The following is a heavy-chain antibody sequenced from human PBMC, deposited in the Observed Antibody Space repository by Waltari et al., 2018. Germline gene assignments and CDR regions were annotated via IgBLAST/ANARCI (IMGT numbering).Heavy chain of an antibody. CDR2: IRYDGSNK. Sequence: QVQLVESGGGVVQPGGSLRLSCAASGFTFSSYGMHWVRQAPGKGLEWVAFIRYDGSNKYYADSVKGRFTISRDNSKNTLYLQMNSLRAEDTAVYYCAKGSAGVSDYWGQGTLVTVSS. V-gene: IGHV3-30*02. D-gene: IGHD6-13*01. CDR1: GFTFSSYG. J-gene: IGHJ4*02. CDR3: AKGSAGVSDY.